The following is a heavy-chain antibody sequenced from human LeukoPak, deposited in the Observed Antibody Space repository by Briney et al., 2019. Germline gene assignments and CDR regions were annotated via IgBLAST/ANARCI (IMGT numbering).Heavy chain of an antibody. J-gene: IGHJ4*02. D-gene: IGHD6-19*01. Sequence: ASVKVSCKASGYTFTSYGISWVRQAPGQGLEWMGWISAYNGNTNYAQKLQGRVTMTTDTSTSTAYMELRSLGSDDTAVYYCATAVAGIVVPVYWGQGTLVTVSS. V-gene: IGHV1-18*01. CDR3: ATAVAGIVVPVY. CDR1: GYTFTSYG. CDR2: ISAYNGNT.